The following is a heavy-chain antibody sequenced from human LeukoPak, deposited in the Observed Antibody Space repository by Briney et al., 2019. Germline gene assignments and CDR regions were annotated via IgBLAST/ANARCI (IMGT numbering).Heavy chain of an antibody. CDR1: GFTLSSYG. CDR2: IRYDGSNK. Sequence: PGGSLRLSCAASGFTLSSYGMHWVRQAPGKGLEWVAFIRYDGSNKYHAESVKGRFTISRDISKNTLYLQMNSLRAEDTAVYYCAKPSSEVAVAGPVNNWGQGTLVTVSS. D-gene: IGHD6-19*01. V-gene: IGHV3-30*02. CDR3: AKPSSEVAVAGPVNN. J-gene: IGHJ4*02.